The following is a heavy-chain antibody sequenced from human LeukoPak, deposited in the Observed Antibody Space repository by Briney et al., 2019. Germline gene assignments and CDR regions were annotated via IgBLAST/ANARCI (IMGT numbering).Heavy chain of an antibody. J-gene: IGHJ4*02. CDR2: ISHDGTIK. Sequence: PGGSLRLSCAASGFTFSSYGMHWVRQAPGKGLEWVAVISHDGTIKFYADSVRGRFTISRDNSKNTLYLQMNSLRAEDTAVYYCAKLYGGLVATYGWVVYWGQGTLVTVSS. CDR3: AKLYGGLVATYGWVVY. D-gene: IGHD5-12*01. V-gene: IGHV3-30-3*02. CDR1: GFTFSSYG.